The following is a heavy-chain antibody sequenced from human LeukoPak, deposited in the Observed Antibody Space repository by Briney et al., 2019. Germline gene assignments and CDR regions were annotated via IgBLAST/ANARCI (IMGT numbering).Heavy chain of an antibody. J-gene: IGHJ6*02. CDR3: ARHARRYDILTGYYALGMDV. Sequence: SETLSLTCTVSGGSISSYYWSWIRQPPGKGLEWIGDIYYSGSTNYNPSLKSRVTISVDTSKNQFSLKLSSVTAADTAVYYCARHARRYDILTGYYALGMDVWGQGTTVTVSS. V-gene: IGHV4-59*08. D-gene: IGHD3-9*01. CDR2: IYYSGST. CDR1: GGSISSYY.